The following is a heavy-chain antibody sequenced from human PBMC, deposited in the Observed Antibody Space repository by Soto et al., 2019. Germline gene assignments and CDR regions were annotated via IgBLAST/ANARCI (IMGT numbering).Heavy chain of an antibody. V-gene: IGHV4-59*01. CDR1: GGSISSYY. D-gene: IGHD6-13*01. J-gene: IGHJ2*01. CDR3: ARGSSWSVFWYFDL. Sequence: QVQLQESGPGLVKPSETLSLTCTVSGGSISSYYWSWIRQPPGKGLEWIGYIYYSGSTNYNPSLKSRVTISVDTSKNQFSLKLSSVTAADTAVYYCARGSSWSVFWYFDLWGRGTLVTVSS. CDR2: IYYSGST.